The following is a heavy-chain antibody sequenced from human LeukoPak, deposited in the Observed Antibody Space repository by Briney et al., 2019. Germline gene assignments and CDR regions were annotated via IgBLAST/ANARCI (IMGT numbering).Heavy chain of an antibody. CDR3: FSGAMVRGLFDY. CDR1: GFTFSSYA. CDR2: ISGSGGST. V-gene: IGHV3-23*01. D-gene: IGHD3-10*01. J-gene: IGHJ4*02. Sequence: GGPLRLSCAASGFTFSSYAMSWVRQAPGKGLEWVSAISGSGGSTYYADSVKGRFTISRDNSKNTLYLQMNSLRAEDTAVYYCFSGAMVRGLFDYWGQGTLVTVSS.